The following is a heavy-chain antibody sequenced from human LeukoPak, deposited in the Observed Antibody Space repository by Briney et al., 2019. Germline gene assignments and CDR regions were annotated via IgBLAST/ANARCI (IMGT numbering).Heavy chain of an antibody. J-gene: IGHJ4*02. Sequence: ASVKVSCKASGYTFTGYYMHWVRQAPEQGLEWMGWINPNSGGTNYAQKFQGRVTMTRDTSISTAYMELSRLRSDDTAVYYCARIYGDLYYFDYWGQGTLVTVSS. D-gene: IGHD4-17*01. CDR2: INPNSGGT. CDR1: GYTFTGYY. CDR3: ARIYGDLYYFDY. V-gene: IGHV1-2*02.